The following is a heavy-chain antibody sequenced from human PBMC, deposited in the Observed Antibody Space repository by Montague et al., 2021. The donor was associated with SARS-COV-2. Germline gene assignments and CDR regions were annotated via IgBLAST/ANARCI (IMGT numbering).Heavy chain of an antibody. V-gene: IGHV6-1*01. D-gene: IGHD3-10*01. CDR2: TYYRSKWFY. CDR3: ARDIGSAGIYYYYGMDV. J-gene: IGHJ6*02. Sequence: CAISGDSVSLNGGAWNWIRQSPSRGLEWLGRTYYRSKWFYDYAVSLKSRLTIKPDTSKNQFSLQLNSVTPEDTAVYYCARDIGSAGIYYYYGMDVWGQGTTVTVSS. CDR1: GDSVSLNGGA.